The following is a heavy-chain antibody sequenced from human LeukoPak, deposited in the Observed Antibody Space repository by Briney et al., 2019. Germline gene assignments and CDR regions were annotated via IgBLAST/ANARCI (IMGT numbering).Heavy chain of an antibody. V-gene: IGHV3-74*01. CDR3: ARGFDGYPFGWWFDP. J-gene: IGHJ5*02. D-gene: IGHD5-24*01. CDR2: VDADGSTT. CDR1: GFTFSTYW. Sequence: GGSLRLSCVASGFTFSTYWMHWVRQAPGKGLVWVSRVDADGSTTIYADSVKGRFTISRDNGINTVYLQMNSLRAEDTAVYYCARGFDGYPFGWWFDPWGQGTLVTVSS.